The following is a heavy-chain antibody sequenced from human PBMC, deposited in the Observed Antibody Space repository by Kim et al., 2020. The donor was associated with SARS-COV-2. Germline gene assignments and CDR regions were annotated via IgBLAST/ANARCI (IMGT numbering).Heavy chain of an antibody. V-gene: IGHV3-43*01. J-gene: IGHJ3*02. CDR2: INWDGSDT. CDR3: VKDIRGSGWYAFDI. Sequence: GSLRLSCAASGFNFRDFTMHWVRQVLGKGPEWVSLINWDGSDTSYADSVKGRFTISRDNSKNSLFLQMNSLRTEDTALYYCVKDIRGSGWYAFDIWGLG. CDR1: GFNFRDFT. D-gene: IGHD6-13*01.